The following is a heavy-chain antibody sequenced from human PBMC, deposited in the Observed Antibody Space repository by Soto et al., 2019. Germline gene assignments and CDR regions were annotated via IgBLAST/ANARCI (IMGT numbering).Heavy chain of an antibody. Sequence: SENLSLTCTVSGGSITTYRWSWFRQPPGKGPEWTGYISYSGSTNYNPSLKSRVTISVDTSKNQFSLKLSSVTAADTAVYYCAGAIAYCGGDCYSVFAYWGQGTLVTGSS. CDR2: ISYSGST. V-gene: IGHV4-59*01. CDR1: GGSITTYR. D-gene: IGHD2-21*02. CDR3: AGAIAYCGGDCYSVFAY. J-gene: IGHJ4*02.